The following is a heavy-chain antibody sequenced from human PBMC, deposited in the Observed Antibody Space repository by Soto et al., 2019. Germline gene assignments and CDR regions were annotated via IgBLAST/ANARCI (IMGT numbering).Heavy chain of an antibody. Sequence: GESLKISCKGSGYSFTSYWIGWVRQMPGKGLEWMGIIYPGDSDTRYSPSFQGQVTISADKSISTAYLQWSSLKASDTAMYYCARNYGSGSYAQNWFDPWGQGTLVTVSS. CDR2: IYPGDSDT. D-gene: IGHD3-10*01. V-gene: IGHV5-51*01. CDR1: GYSFTSYW. J-gene: IGHJ5*02. CDR3: ARNYGSGSYAQNWFDP.